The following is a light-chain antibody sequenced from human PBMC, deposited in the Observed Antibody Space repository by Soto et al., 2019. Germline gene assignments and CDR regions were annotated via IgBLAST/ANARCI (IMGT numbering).Light chain of an antibody. Sequence: DIQLTQSPSTLSASVGDRVTITCRASQDIDISLAWFQQRPGQAPKLLIFADSGLASGVPSTFSGSGSGTEFTLTIGSVQPDDFATYFCQHYDTFSWTFGQGTKVDIQ. CDR2: ADS. CDR1: QDIDIS. J-gene: IGKJ1*01. V-gene: IGKV1-5*01. CDR3: QHYDTFSWT.